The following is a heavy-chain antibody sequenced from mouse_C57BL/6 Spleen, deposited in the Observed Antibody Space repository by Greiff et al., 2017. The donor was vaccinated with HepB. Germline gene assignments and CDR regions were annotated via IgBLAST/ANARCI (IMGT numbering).Heavy chain of an antibody. J-gene: IGHJ1*03. D-gene: IGHD1-3*01. Sequence: VQLQQPGAELVMPGASVKLSCKASGYTFTSYWMHWVKQRPGQGLEWIGEIDPSDSYTNYNQKFKGKSTLTVDKSSSTAYMQLSSLTSEDSAVYCCGRGVNSVDWYFDVWGTGTTVTVSS. V-gene: IGHV1-69*01. CDR1: GYTFTSYW. CDR3: GRGVNSVDWYFDV. CDR2: IDPSDSYT.